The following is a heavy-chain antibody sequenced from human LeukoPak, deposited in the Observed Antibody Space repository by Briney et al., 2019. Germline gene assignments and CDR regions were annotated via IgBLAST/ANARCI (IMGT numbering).Heavy chain of an antibody. J-gene: IGHJ5*02. CDR1: GFTFSSYA. D-gene: IGHD5-18*01. Sequence: GGSLRLSCAASGFTFSSYAMSWVRQAPGKGLEWVSAISGSGGSTYYADSVKGRFTISRDNSKNTLYLQMNSLGAEDTAVYYCAKDREWGYSYGSNWFDPWGQGTLVTVSS. CDR2: ISGSGGST. CDR3: AKDREWGYSYGSNWFDP. V-gene: IGHV3-23*01.